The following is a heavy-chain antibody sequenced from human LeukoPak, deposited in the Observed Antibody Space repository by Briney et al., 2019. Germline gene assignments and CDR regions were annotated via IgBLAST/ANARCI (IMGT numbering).Heavy chain of an antibody. CDR1: GYTFISYA. Sequence: ASVKVSCKASGYTFISYAMNWVRQAPGQGLEWMGWINTETGNPTYAQGFTGQFVFSVDTSVNTAYLQISSLRAEDTAVYYCAREGRRNGSPFQHWGQGTLVTVSS. J-gene: IGHJ1*01. CDR2: INTETGNP. D-gene: IGHD2-8*01. V-gene: IGHV7-4-1*02. CDR3: AREGRRNGSPFQH.